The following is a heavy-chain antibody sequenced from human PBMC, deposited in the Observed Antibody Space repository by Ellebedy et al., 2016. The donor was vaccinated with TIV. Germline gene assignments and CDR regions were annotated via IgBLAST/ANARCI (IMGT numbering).Heavy chain of an antibody. V-gene: IGHV1-24*01. CDR2: IDPEEGKI. CDR1: GDTLSELS. J-gene: IGHJ4*02. Sequence: ASVKVSXXVSGDTLSELSMQWVRQAPGKGLEWMGGIDPEEGKIIYAQQFQGRVTMSEDTSTDTAYMELSSLRSEDMAAYYCTTVGCASTSCSDLGLFDYWGQGTLVTVSS. CDR3: TTVGCASTSCSDLGLFDY. D-gene: IGHD2-2*01.